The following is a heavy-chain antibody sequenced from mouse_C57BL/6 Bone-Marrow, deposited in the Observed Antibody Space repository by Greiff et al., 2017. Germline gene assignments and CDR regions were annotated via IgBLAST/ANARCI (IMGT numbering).Heavy chain of an antibody. CDR2: ISSGGDYI. V-gene: IGHV5-9-1*02. D-gene: IGHD1-1*01. Sequence: DVKLQESGEGLVKPGGSLKLSCAASGFTFSSYAMSWVRQTPEKRLEWVAYISSGGDYIYYADTVKGRFTISRDNARNTLYLQMSSLKSEDTAMYYCTRENLRYYFDYWGQGTALTVSS. J-gene: IGHJ2*01. CDR1: GFTFSSYA. CDR3: TRENLRYYFDY.